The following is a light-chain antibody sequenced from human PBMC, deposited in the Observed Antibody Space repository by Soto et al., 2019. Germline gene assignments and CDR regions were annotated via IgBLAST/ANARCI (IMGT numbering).Light chain of an antibody. V-gene: IGKV1-5*03. CDR3: QHYNSYSEA. CDR1: QSISGW. Sequence: DIQMTQSPSPLPASAGDRVTITFRASQSISGWLAWYQQKPGKAPKLLIYKASTLKSGVPSRFSGSGSGTEFTLTISSLQPDDFATYYCQHYNSYSEAFGQGTKVDIK. J-gene: IGKJ1*01. CDR2: KAS.